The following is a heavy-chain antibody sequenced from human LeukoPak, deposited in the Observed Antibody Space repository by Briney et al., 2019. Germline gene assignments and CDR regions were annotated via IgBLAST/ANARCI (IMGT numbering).Heavy chain of an antibody. V-gene: IGHV4-4*07. CDR3: ACGVAAAGWLYFDY. CDR1: GGSITSYY. D-gene: IGHD6-13*01. CDR2: IYSSGTT. Sequence: SENLSLTCTVSGGSITSYYWSWLRQPAGKGLEWIGRIYSSGTTNYNPSLKSRVTMSIDTTQFSLKLSSVTAADTAVYFCACGVAAAGWLYFDYWGQGSLVTVSS. J-gene: IGHJ4*02.